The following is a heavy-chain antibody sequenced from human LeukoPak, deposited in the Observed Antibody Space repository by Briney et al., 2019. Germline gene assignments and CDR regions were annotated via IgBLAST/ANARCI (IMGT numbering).Heavy chain of an antibody. CDR1: GFAFSDYE. CDR2: ISSSGSII. D-gene: IGHD7-27*01. J-gene: IGHJ4*02. V-gene: IGHV3-48*03. CDR3: ARTMWGFDY. Sequence: PGWALRLSCASSGFAFSDYEMNWVRQAPGKGLEWVSYISSSGSIIYYADSVKGRFTISRDNAKRSLFLQMNSLRVEDTAVYYCARTMWGFDYWGQGTLVTVSS.